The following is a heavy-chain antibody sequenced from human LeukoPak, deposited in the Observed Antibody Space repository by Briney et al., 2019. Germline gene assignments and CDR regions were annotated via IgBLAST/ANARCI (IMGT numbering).Heavy chain of an antibody. CDR3: ARGYSSSWFYYYYGMDV. Sequence: GGSLRLSCAASGFTFSTYTMHWVRQAPSKGLDWVAVISYDGSNKYYADSVKGRFTVSRDNSKNTLYLQMNSLRAEDTAVYYCARGYSSSWFYYYYGMDVWGQGTTVTVSS. J-gene: IGHJ6*02. CDR2: ISYDGSNK. CDR1: GFTFSTYT. V-gene: IGHV3-30-3*01. D-gene: IGHD6-13*01.